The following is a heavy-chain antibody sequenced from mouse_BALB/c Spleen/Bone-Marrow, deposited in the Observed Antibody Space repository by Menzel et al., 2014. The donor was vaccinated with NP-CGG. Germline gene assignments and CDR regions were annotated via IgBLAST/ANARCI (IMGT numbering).Heavy chain of an antibody. Sequence: QVQLQQSGAELVRPGSSVKISCKASGYAYSVYWMNWVKQRPGQGLEWIGQIYPGDGDTNYNGKFKGRATLTADKSSNTACMQRSSLTSEGSAVDCGARGGVSVDYWGQGTTLTVSS. J-gene: IGHJ2*01. V-gene: IGHV1-80*01. CDR3: ARGGVSVDY. D-gene: IGHD6-2*01. CDR1: GYAYSVYW. CDR2: IYPGDGDT.